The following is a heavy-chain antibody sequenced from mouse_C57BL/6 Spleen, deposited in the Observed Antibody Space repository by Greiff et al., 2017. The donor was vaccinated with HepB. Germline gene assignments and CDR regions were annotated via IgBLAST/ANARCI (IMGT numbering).Heavy chain of an antibody. CDR1: GYTFTDYE. CDR2: IDPETGGT. Sequence: QVQLQQSGAELVRPGASVTLSCKASGYTFTDYEMHWVKQTPVHGLEWIGAIDPETGGTAYNQKFKGKAILTADKSSSTAYMELRSLTSEDSAVYYCTRCLDGYYYMDYWGQGTSVTVSS. D-gene: IGHD2-3*01. V-gene: IGHV1-15*01. J-gene: IGHJ4*01. CDR3: TRCLDGYYYMDY.